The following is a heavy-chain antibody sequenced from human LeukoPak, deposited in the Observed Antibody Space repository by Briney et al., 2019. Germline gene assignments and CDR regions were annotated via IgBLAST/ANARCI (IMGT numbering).Heavy chain of an antibody. Sequence: SETLSLTCAVYGGSFSGYYWSWIRQPPGKGLEWIEEINHSGSTNYNPSLKSRVTISVDTSKNQFSLKLSSVTAADTAVYYCARGPNVWGKRDYWGQGTLVTVSS. V-gene: IGHV4-34*01. D-gene: IGHD3-16*01. CDR1: GGSFSGYY. CDR2: INHSGST. CDR3: ARGPNVWGKRDY. J-gene: IGHJ4*02.